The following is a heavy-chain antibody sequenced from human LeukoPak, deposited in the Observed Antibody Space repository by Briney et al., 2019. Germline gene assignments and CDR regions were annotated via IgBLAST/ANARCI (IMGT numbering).Heavy chain of an antibody. J-gene: IGHJ5*02. CDR3: AKDLLEWLFVGWFDP. D-gene: IGHD3-3*01. Sequence: SETLSLTCTVSGGSISSSSYYWGWIRQPPGKGLEWIVSIYYSGSTYYNPSLKSRVTISVDTSKNQFSLKLTSVTAADTAVYYCAKDLLEWLFVGWFDPWGQGTLVTVSS. CDR1: GGSISSSSYY. CDR2: IYYSGST. V-gene: IGHV4-39*07.